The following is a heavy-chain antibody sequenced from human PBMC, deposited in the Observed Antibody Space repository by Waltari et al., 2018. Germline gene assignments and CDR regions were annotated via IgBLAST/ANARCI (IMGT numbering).Heavy chain of an antibody. D-gene: IGHD6-13*01. CDR1: RGSFSGYY. V-gene: IGHV4-34*01. Sequence: QVQLQTWGAGLLKHSENLSLTCAVYRGSFSGYYWSWIRQPPGKGLEWIGEINHSGSTNYNPSLKIRVTISVDTSKNQFSLKLSSVTAADPAVYYCASVADSSSWYRWGQGTLVTVSS. J-gene: IGHJ4*02. CDR3: ASVADSSSWYR. CDR2: INHSGST.